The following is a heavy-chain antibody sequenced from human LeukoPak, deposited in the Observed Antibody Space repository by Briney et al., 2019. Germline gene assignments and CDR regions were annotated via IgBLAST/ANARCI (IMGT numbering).Heavy chain of an antibody. Sequence: GGSLRLSCAASGXTLSSYWMTWVRQAPGKGLEWVANIKQDGSEKYYVDSVKGRFSISRDNATNSLFLQMNSLRAEDTAVYYCTTYISGHYWGQGTLVTVSS. J-gene: IGHJ4*02. V-gene: IGHV3-7*02. CDR3: TTYISGHY. CDR2: IKQDGSEK. CDR1: GXTLSSYW. D-gene: IGHD1-20*01.